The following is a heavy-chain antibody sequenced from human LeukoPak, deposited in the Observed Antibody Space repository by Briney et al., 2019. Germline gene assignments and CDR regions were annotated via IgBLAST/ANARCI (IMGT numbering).Heavy chain of an antibody. Sequence: ASVKVSCKSSRNTFNGNYMHWVRQTPGQGLEWMGWINPDSGGTNYAQKFQDRVTMTRDTSVGTIYMSLRRLSSDDTAIYYCAGGSGYYFFDNWGQGTLLTV. D-gene: IGHD6-25*01. CDR2: INPDSGGT. CDR1: RNTFNGNY. J-gene: IGHJ4*02. CDR3: AGGSGYYFFDN. V-gene: IGHV1-2*02.